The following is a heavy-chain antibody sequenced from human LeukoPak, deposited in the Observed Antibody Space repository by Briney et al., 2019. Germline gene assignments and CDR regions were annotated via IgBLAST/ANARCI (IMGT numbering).Heavy chain of an antibody. CDR3: AHRKGGYYHFDY. CDR1: GFSLSTSGVG. Sequence: SGPTLVNPTQTLTLTCTFSGFSLSTSGVGVGWIRQPPGKALEWLALIYWDDDKPYSPSLKNRLTITKATSKNQVVLTMTNMDPEDTATYYCAHRKGGYYHFDYWGQGTLVTVSS. V-gene: IGHV2-5*02. J-gene: IGHJ4*02. CDR2: IYWDDDK. D-gene: IGHD3-22*01.